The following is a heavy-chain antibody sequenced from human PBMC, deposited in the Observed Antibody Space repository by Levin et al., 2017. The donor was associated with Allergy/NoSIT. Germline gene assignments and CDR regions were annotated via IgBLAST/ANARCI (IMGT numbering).Heavy chain of an antibody. V-gene: IGHV4-59*01. Sequence: PSETLSLTCTVSGGSLTIYYWSWIRQPPGKGLEWIGNIFNSGKTNYNPSLKSRVTISLDTSKVQFSLKLTSVTAADTALYYCARGFDGENAFDIWGQGTMVTVSS. CDR2: IFNSGKT. D-gene: IGHD3-10*01. J-gene: IGHJ3*02. CDR1: GGSLTIYY. CDR3: ARGFDGENAFDI.